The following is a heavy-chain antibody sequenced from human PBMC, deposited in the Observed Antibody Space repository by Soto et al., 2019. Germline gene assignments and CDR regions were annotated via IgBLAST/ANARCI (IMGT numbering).Heavy chain of an antibody. CDR2: ITDGGGLT. Sequence: EVQLLESGGGLVQPGGSLRLSCATSGFTFSTSAMTWVRQAPGKGLEWVSSITDGGGLTYYADSVKGRCTISRDNSKKTLSRQMSSLKTDDTAVYYCAVGGDVVGTIGHFYWGQGTLVTVSS. CDR3: AVGGDVVGTIGHFY. CDR1: GFTFSTSA. V-gene: IGHV3-23*01. J-gene: IGHJ4*02. D-gene: IGHD5-12*01.